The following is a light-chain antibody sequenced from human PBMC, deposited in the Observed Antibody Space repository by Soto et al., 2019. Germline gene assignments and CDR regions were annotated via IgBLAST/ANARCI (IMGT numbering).Light chain of an antibody. J-gene: IGKJ5*01. Sequence: EIVLTQSPGTLSLSPGDRATLSCRAIQSLSSDSLAWYQQKPGQAPRLLIYGAFNRATGIPARFSGSGSGTDFTLTISSLEPEDSAIYYCQQRNIWPPVTFGQGTRLEIK. V-gene: IGKV3-11*01. CDR1: QSLSSD. CDR2: GAF. CDR3: QQRNIWPPVT.